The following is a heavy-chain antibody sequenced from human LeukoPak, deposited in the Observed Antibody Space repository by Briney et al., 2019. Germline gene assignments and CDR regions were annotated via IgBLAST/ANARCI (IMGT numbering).Heavy chain of an antibody. D-gene: IGHD3-10*01. J-gene: IGHJ6*03. CDR2: INHSGST. Sequence: SETLSLTCAVYGGSFSGYYWSWIRQPPGKGLKWIGEINHSGSTNYNPSLKSRVTISVDTSKNQFSLKLSSVTAADTAVYYCARGRGGYYYYYYMDVWGKGTTVTVSS. CDR3: ARGRGGYYYYYYMDV. CDR1: GGSFSGYY. V-gene: IGHV4-34*01.